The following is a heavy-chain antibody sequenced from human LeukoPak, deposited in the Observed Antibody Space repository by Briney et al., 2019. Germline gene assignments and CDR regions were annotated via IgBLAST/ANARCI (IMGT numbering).Heavy chain of an antibody. CDR2: ISAYNGNT. Sequence: ASVKVSCKASGYTFTSYGISWVRQAPGQGLEWMGWISAYNGNTNYAQKLQGRVTMTTDTSTSTAYMELRSLRSEDTAVYYCATNYYDSSGAYYYYGMDVWGQGTTVTVSS. V-gene: IGHV1-18*01. D-gene: IGHD3-22*01. J-gene: IGHJ6*02. CDR3: ATNYYDSSGAYYYYGMDV. CDR1: GYTFTSYG.